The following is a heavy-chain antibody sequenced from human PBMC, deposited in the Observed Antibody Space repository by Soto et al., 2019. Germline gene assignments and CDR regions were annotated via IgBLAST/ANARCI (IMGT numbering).Heavy chain of an antibody. D-gene: IGHD5-18*01. CDR1: GVSISSSNYH. CDR2: IYYTGST. V-gene: IGHV4-39*07. CDR3: ARATGDSYGSDYYYYGMDV. J-gene: IGHJ6*02. Sequence: SETLSLTCTVSGVSISSSNYHWGWIRQPPGKGLEWIGSIYYTGSTHYNPSLKSRVTISVDTSKNQFSLKLSSVTAADTAVYYCARATGDSYGSDYYYYGMDVWGQGTTVTVSS.